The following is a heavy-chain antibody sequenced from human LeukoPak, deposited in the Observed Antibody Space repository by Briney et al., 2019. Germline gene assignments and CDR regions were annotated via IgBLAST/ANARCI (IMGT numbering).Heavy chain of an antibody. J-gene: IGHJ3*02. D-gene: IGHD1-26*01. Sequence: ASVKVSCKASGYTFTGYYMHWVRQAPGQGLEWMGWISAYNGNTNYAQKLQGRVTMTTDTSTSTAYMELRSLRSDDTAVYYCARADLEWELRPIYAFDIWGQGTMVTVSS. CDR1: GYTFTGYY. CDR2: ISAYNGNT. V-gene: IGHV1-18*04. CDR3: ARADLEWELRPIYAFDI.